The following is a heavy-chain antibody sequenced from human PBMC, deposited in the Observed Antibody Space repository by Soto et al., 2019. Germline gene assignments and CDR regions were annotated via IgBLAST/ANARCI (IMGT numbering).Heavy chain of an antibody. CDR2: IYSTGST. CDR1: GGSIINFY. V-gene: IGHV4-59*01. J-gene: IGHJ4*02. CDR3: ARGGGSSWYGGLFY. Sequence: SETLCLTCTVSGGSIINFYGTWILQPQGKGLEWIGYIYSTGSTNYNPSLKSRVTISVDTPKNHFSLNLNSVTAADTAVYYCARGGGSSWYGGLFYGGQGTLVIVSS. D-gene: IGHD6-13*01.